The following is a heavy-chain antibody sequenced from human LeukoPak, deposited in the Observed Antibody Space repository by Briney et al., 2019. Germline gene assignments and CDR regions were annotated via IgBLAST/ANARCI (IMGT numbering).Heavy chain of an antibody. CDR3: ARGSYYAILTGFRTHRPFDY. V-gene: IGHV1-18*01. CDR2: ISAYNGNT. J-gene: IGHJ4*02. D-gene: IGHD3-9*01. CDR1: GYSFTNYA. Sequence: GASVKVSCKASGYSFTNYAISWVRQAPGQGLEWMGWISAYNGNTNYAQKLQGRVTMTTDTSRSTAYMELRSLRSDDTAVYYCARGSYYAILTGFRTHRPFDYWGQGTLVTVSS.